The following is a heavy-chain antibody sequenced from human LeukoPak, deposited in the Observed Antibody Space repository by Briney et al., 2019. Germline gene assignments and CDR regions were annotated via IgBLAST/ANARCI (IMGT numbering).Heavy chain of an antibody. J-gene: IGHJ3*02. CDR1: GFTFGDYA. CDR2: ISAGGETT. D-gene: IGHD1-1*01. CDR3: AKSLLTTATGTGRAFDI. Sequence: QSGGSLRLSCTASGFTFGDYAMSWVRQAPGKGLEWVSGISAGGETTFYADSVRGRLTISRGNSKNTLYLQMNSLRADDTAVYYCAKSLLTTATGTGRAFDIWGQGTMVTVSS. V-gene: IGHV3-23*01.